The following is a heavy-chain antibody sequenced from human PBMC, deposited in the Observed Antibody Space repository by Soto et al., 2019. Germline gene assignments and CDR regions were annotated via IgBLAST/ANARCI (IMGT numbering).Heavy chain of an antibody. Sequence: PGGSLRLSCAASGFTFSSYAMSWVRQAPGKGLEWVSAISGSGGSTYYADSVKGRFTISRDNSKNTLYLQMNSLRAEDTAVYYCAKLGSGYPGRNWFDPWGQGTLVTVSS. CDR3: AKLGSGYPGRNWFDP. V-gene: IGHV3-23*01. D-gene: IGHD3-10*01. CDR2: ISGSGGST. J-gene: IGHJ5*02. CDR1: GFTFSSYA.